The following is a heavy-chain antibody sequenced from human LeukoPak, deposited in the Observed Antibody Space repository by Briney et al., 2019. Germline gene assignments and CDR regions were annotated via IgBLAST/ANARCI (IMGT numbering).Heavy chain of an antibody. CDR3: ARVGGYYSEAFDI. J-gene: IGHJ3*02. CDR1: GFTFSSYW. D-gene: IGHD3-22*01. Sequence: PGGSLRLSCAASGFTFSSYWMSWVRQAPGKGLEWVANIKQDGSEKYYVDSVKGRFTISRDNAKNSLYLQMNSLRAEDTAVYYCARVGGYYSEAFDIWGQGTMATVSS. CDR2: IKQDGSEK. V-gene: IGHV3-7*01.